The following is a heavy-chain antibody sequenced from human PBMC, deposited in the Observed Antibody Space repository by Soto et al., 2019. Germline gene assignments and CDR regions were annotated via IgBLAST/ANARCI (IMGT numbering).Heavy chain of an antibody. V-gene: IGHV3-30-3*01. D-gene: IGHD2-2*01. CDR2: ISYDGSNK. CDR1: GFTFSSYA. CDR3: ARGTDIVLVPAAMGDCTNGVCYETFDY. J-gene: IGHJ4*02. Sequence: PGGSLRLSCAASGFTFSSYAMHWVRQAPGKGLEWVAVISYDGSNKYYADSVKGRFTISRDNSKNTLYLQMNSLRAEDTAVYYCARGTDIVLVPAAMGDCTNGVCYETFDYWGQGTLVTVSS.